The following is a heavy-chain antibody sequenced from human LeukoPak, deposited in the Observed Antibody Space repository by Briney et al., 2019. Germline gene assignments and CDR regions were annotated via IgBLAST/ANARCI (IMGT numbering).Heavy chain of an antibody. Sequence: GGSLRLSCAASGFTFSSYSMNWVRQAPGKGLEWVSYINSSSSTIYYADSVKGRFTISRDNAKNSLSLQMNSLRAEDTAVYYCARVLHKRNYDSSGYYGYWGQGTLVTVSS. D-gene: IGHD3-22*01. CDR3: ARVLHKRNYDSSGYYGY. CDR2: INSSSSTI. J-gene: IGHJ4*02. V-gene: IGHV3-48*01. CDR1: GFTFSSYS.